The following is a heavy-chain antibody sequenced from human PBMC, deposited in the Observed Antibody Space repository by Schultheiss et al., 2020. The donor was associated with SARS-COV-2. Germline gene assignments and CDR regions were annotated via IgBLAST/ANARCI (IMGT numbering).Heavy chain of an antibody. CDR3: ASKKAAGTSY. Sequence: GGSLRLSCAASGFTFSSYGMHWVRQAPGKGLEWVSYISSSGSTIYYADSVKGRFTISRDNAKNSLYLQMNSLRAEDTAVYYCASKKAAGTSYWGQGTLVTVSS. V-gene: IGHV3-48*04. CDR2: ISSSGSTI. J-gene: IGHJ4*02. D-gene: IGHD6-13*01. CDR1: GFTFSSYG.